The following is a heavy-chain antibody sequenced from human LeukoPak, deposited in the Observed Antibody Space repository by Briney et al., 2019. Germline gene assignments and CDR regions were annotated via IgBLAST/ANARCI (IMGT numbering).Heavy chain of an antibody. V-gene: IGHV3-33*08. CDR1: GFTFSNYW. D-gene: IGHD4-17*01. Sequence: GGSLRLSCAASGFTFSNYWMNWVRQAPGKGLEWVAIIWYDESNKFYTDSVRGRFTISRDNAKNSLYLQMNSLRDEDTAVYYCARDTTTVTLRILFDYWGQGTLVTVSS. CDR2: IWYDESNK. J-gene: IGHJ4*02. CDR3: ARDTTTVTLRILFDY.